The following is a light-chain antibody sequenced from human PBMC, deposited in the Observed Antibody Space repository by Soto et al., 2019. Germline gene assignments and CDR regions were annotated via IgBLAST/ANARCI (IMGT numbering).Light chain of an antibody. CDR1: QSISSL. V-gene: IGKV1-5*03. CDR3: QQYLSLNT. Sequence: DIQMTQSPSTLSASVGDRVTITCRARQSISSLLAWYQQKPRKAPKVLLYKASSLESGVPSRFSGSGSGTELTLTISSLQPDECATYYCQQYLSLNTFGKGTKLQI. CDR2: KAS. J-gene: IGKJ2*01.